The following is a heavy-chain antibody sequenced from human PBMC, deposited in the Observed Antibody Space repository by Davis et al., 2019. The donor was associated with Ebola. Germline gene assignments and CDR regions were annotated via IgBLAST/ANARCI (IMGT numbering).Heavy chain of an antibody. Sequence: GESLKISCAASGFTFSNYALHWVRQAPGKGLEWVALIVYDGSTKYYADSVKGRFTISRDNPKNTLYLQMNSLRPEDSAVYYCARDQAPIHSGWSPGIYWVQGTLVTVSS. CDR1: GFTFSNYA. CDR3: ARDQAPIHSGWSPGIY. CDR2: IVYDGSTK. V-gene: IGHV3-30-3*01. D-gene: IGHD6-19*01. J-gene: IGHJ4*02.